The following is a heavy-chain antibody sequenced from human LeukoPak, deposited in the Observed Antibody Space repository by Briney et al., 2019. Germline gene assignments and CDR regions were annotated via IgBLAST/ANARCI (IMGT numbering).Heavy chain of an antibody. D-gene: IGHD5-18*01. V-gene: IGHV3-30*04. J-gene: IGHJ5*02. CDR3: AKGYTAMVTLSWFDP. CDR2: ISYDGSNK. Sequence: GGSLRLSCAASGFTFSSYAMHWVRQAPGKGLEWVAVISYDGSNKYYADSVKGRFTISRDNSKNTLYLQMNSLRAEDTAVYYCAKGYTAMVTLSWFDPWGQGTLVTVSS. CDR1: GFTFSSYA.